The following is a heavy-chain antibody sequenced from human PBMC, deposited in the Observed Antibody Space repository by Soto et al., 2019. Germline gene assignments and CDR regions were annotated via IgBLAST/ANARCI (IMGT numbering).Heavy chain of an antibody. Sequence: QVQLVQSGAEVKKPGASVKVSCKASGYTFTSYDINWVRQAAGQGLEWMGWMTPDSGNTIYAQKFQSRVTMTRDTSKSMANMELSSLQSGDTAVYYCARGYSGYVRHYGMDVWRQGATVTVSS. V-gene: IGHV1-8*01. CDR1: GYTFTSYD. CDR2: MTPDSGNT. CDR3: ARGYSGYVRHYGMDV. J-gene: IGHJ6*02. D-gene: IGHD5-12*01.